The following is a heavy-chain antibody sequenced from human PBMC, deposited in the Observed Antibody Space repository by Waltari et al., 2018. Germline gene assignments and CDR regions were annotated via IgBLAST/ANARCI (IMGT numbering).Heavy chain of an antibody. D-gene: IGHD2-15*01. Sequence: QVQLQESGPGLVKPSETLSLTCTVSGGSISSYYWSWIRQPAGKGLEWIGRIYTSGSTNYNPSLKSRVTMSVDTSKNQFSLKLSSVTAADTAVYYCARDASCSGGSCYRAGWFDPWGQGTLVTVSS. CDR2: IYTSGST. V-gene: IGHV4-4*07. CDR1: GGSISSYY. CDR3: ARDASCSGGSCYRAGWFDP. J-gene: IGHJ5*02.